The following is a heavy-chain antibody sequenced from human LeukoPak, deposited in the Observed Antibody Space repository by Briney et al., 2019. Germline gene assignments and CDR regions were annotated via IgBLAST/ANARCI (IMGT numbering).Heavy chain of an antibody. CDR2: IYYSGRT. D-gene: IGHD3-22*01. J-gene: IGHJ2*01. CDR1: GGSFSGYY. V-gene: IGHV4-59*01. CDR3: ARRASRITMIVERYWYFDL. Sequence: SETLSLTCAVYGGSFSGYYWSWIRQPPGKGLEWIGYIYYSGRTNYNPSLKSRVTISVDTSKNQFSLKLSSVTAADTAVYYCARRASRITMIVERYWYFDLWGRGTLVTVSS.